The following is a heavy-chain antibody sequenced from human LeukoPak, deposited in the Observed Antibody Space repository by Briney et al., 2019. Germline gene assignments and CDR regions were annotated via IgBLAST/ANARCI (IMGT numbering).Heavy chain of an antibody. CDR3: ARDPTHEAFDI. Sequence: GGSLRLSCAASGFTVSSNYMSWVRQAPGKGLEWVSVIYSGGSTYYADSVKGRFTISRDNSKNTLYLQMNSLRAEDTAVYYCARDPTHEAFDIWGQGTVVTVSS. CDR2: IYSGGST. CDR1: GFTVSSNY. V-gene: IGHV3-53*01. J-gene: IGHJ3*02.